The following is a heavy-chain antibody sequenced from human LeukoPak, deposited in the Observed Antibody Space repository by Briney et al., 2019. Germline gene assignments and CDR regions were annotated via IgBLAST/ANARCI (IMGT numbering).Heavy chain of an antibody. Sequence: GGSLRLSCAASGFTVSSNYMSWVRQAPGKGLEWVSYISSSGSTIYYADSVKGRFTISRDNAKNSLYLQMNSLRAEDTAVYYCASNLGLQIDYWGQGTLVTVSS. V-gene: IGHV3-11*04. CDR1: GFTVSSNY. CDR2: ISSSGSTI. D-gene: IGHD3-16*01. J-gene: IGHJ4*02. CDR3: ASNLGLQIDY.